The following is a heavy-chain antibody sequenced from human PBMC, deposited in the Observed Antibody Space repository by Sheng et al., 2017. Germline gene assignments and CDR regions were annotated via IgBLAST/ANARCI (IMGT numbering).Heavy chain of an antibody. CDR2: VNHSGST. V-gene: IGHV4-34*01. J-gene: IGHJ5*02. Sequence: QVQLQQWGAGLLKPSETLSLTCAVYGGSFSGYYWSWIRQPPREGAWSGLGKVNHSGSTNYNPSLKSRVTISVDTSKNQFSLKLSSVTAADTAVYYCARRLGGAPFSGFDPWGQGTLVTVSS. CDR1: GGSFSGYY. D-gene: IGHD6-25*01. CDR3: ARRLGGAPFSGFDP.